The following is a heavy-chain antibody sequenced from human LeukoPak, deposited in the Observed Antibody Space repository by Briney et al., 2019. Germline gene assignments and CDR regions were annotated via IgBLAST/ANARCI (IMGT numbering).Heavy chain of an antibody. J-gene: IGHJ4*02. Sequence: PGGYLRLSCAASGFTFSSYAMHWVRQAPGKGLEWVAVISYDGSNKYYADSVKGRFTISRDNSKNTLYLQMNSLRAEDTAVYYCARDREYYYDSSSEIDYWGQGTLVTVSS. CDR1: GFTFSSYA. D-gene: IGHD3-22*01. V-gene: IGHV3-30-3*01. CDR3: ARDREYYYDSSSEIDY. CDR2: ISYDGSNK.